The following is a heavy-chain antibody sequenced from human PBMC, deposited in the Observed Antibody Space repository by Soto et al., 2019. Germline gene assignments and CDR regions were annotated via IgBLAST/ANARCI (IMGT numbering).Heavy chain of an antibody. CDR1: GGTFSSYA. J-gene: IGHJ6*02. D-gene: IGHD6-13*01. V-gene: IGHV1-69*06. Sequence: GASVKVSCKASGGTFSSYAISWVRQAPGQGLEWMGGIIPIFGTANYAQKFQGRVTMTADKSTSTAYMELSSLRSEDTAVYYCSALYSSSWYKYYYGMDVWGQGTTVTVSS. CDR3: SALYSSSWYKYYYGMDV. CDR2: IIPIFGTA.